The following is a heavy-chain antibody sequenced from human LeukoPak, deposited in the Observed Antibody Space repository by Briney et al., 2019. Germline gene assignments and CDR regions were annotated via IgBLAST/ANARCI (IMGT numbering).Heavy chain of an antibody. D-gene: IGHD2-2*01. CDR3: ARDFPTITSWYYFDS. CDR2: ISLSGGTI. CDR1: GFKIDDYY. V-gene: IGHV3-11*01. J-gene: IGHJ4*02. Sequence: GGSLRLSCAAAGFKIDDYYMSWIRQAPGKGLEWVSHISLSGGTIHYADSVKGRFTVSRDNAKNSLYLQMNSLRAEDTAVYYCARDFPTITSWYYFDSWGQGALVVVSS.